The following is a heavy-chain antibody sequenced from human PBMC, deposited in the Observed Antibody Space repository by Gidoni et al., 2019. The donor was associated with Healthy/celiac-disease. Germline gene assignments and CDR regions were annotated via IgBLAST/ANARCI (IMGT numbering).Heavy chain of an antibody. CDR3: ARQDSSSWYTPTGAFDI. J-gene: IGHJ3*02. CDR1: GGSISSSSYY. Sequence: QLQLQESGPGLVKPSETLSLTCTVSGGSISSSSYYWGWIRQPPGKGLEWIGSIYYSGSTYYNPSLKSRVTISVDTSKNQFSLKLSSVTAADTAVYYCARQDSSSWYTPTGAFDIWGQGTMVTVSS. CDR2: IYYSGST. D-gene: IGHD6-13*01. V-gene: IGHV4-39*01.